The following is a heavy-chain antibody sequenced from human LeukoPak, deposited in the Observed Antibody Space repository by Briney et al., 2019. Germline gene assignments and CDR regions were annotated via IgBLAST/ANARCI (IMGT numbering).Heavy chain of an antibody. V-gene: IGHV4-34*01. CDR1: GESFSGYY. D-gene: IGHD1-7*01. CDR2: INHSGST. Sequence: SETLSLTCAVYGESFSGYYWSWIRQPPGKGLEWIGEINHSGSTNYNLSLKSRVTISVDTSKNQFSLKLSSVTAADTAVYYCARRWLGWNYSLHYYYGMDVWGQGTTVTVSS. CDR3: ARRWLGWNYSLHYYYGMDV. J-gene: IGHJ6*02.